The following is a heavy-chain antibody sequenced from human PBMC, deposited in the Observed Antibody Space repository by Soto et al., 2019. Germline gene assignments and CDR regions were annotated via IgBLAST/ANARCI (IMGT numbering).Heavy chain of an antibody. V-gene: IGHV4-30-4*08. J-gene: IGHJ4*02. CDR3: ARDGWLLQRGIDY. CDR1: GGSINTGGCY. Sequence: SETLSLTCSVSGGSINTGGCYWSWIRHHPVKGLDLIGYIYYSGSTYYNPSLKSRVTISVDTSKNQFSLKLSSVTAADTAVYYCARDGWLLQRGIDYWGQGTLVTVSS. CDR2: IYYSGST. D-gene: IGHD2-15*01.